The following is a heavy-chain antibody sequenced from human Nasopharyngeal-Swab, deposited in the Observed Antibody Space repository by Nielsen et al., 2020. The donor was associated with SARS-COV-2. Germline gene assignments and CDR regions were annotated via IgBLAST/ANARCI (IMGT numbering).Heavy chain of an antibody. J-gene: IGHJ4*02. CDR2: INDGGYAS. D-gene: IGHD5-18*01. CDR1: GFTFSSYA. V-gene: IGHV3-23*01. Sequence: GESLKISCAASGFTFSSYAMSWVRQAPGKGLERVAAINDGGYASFYANSVRGRFTISRDNSKNTVYLQMNFLRADDTAIYHCANGGYSYGYAVYWGQGTLVTVSS. CDR3: ANGGYSYGYAVY.